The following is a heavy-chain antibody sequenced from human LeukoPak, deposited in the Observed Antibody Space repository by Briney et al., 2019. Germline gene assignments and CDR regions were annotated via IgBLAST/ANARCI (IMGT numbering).Heavy chain of an antibody. J-gene: IGHJ6*03. CDR1: GGSISSGSYY. CDR2: IYTSGST. Sequence: SETLSLTCTVSGGSISSGSYYWSWIRQPAGKGLEWIGRIYTSGSTNYNPSLKSRVTISVDTSKNQFSLKLSSVTAADTAVYYCARDNTPGYYYYMDVWGKGTTVTISS. V-gene: IGHV4-61*02. CDR3: ARDNTPGYYYYMDV.